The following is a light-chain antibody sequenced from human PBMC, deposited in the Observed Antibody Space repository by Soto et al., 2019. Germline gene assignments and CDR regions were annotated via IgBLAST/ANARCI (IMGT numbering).Light chain of an antibody. CDR2: EVS. Sequence: QSVLTQPASVSGSPGQSITISCTGTSSDVGAYNSVSWYQQHPGKAPKLMIYEVSNRPSGVSNRFSGSKSGNTASLTISGLQAEDEADYYCSSSGGSPTYVFGTGTKVTVL. V-gene: IGLV2-14*01. CDR3: SSSGGSPTYV. CDR1: SSDVGAYNS. J-gene: IGLJ1*01.